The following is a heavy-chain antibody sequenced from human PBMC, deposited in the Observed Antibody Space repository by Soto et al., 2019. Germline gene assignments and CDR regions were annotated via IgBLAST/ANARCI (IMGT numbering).Heavy chain of an antibody. D-gene: IGHD4-17*01. CDR1: GFTFSSYA. CDR2: ISYDGSNK. CDR3: AREGPYGDYFFDY. Sequence: PGGSLRLSCAASGFTFSSYAMHWVRQAPGKGLEWVAVISYDGSNKCYADSVKGRFTISRDNSKNTLYLQMNSLRAEDKAVYYCAREGPYGDYFFDYWGQGTLFTVSS. V-gene: IGHV3-30-3*01. J-gene: IGHJ4*02.